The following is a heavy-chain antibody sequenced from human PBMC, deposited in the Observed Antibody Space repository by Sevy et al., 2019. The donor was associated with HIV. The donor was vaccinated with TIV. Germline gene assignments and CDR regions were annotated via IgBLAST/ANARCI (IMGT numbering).Heavy chain of an antibody. CDR1: AYNFIGYY. V-gene: IGHV1-2*06. J-gene: IGHJ5*02. Sequence: ASVNVSCKASAYNFIGYYIHWVRQAPGQGLEWIGRINPTSGGTKYAHKFQGRVTVTIDMSVSTAYMELTRLTSDDTAIYYCAGQTSGWYDWFDPWGPGTLVTVSS. CDR2: INPTSGGT. CDR3: AGQTSGWYDWFDP. D-gene: IGHD6-19*01.